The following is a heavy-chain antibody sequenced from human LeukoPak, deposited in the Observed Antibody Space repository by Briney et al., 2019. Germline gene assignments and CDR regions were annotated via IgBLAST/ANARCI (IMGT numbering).Heavy chain of an antibody. CDR2: ISSSSNSI. CDR3: ARGPSNELRFLEWLLWYFDY. J-gene: IGHJ4*02. CDR1: GFTFSSYS. Sequence: GGSLRLSCAATGFTFSSYSMNWVRQAPGRGLEWVSYISSSSNSIYYADSVKGRFTISRDNAKNLLYLQMNSLRDEDTAVYYCARGPSNELRFLEWLLWYFDYWGQGTLVTVSS. V-gene: IGHV3-48*02. D-gene: IGHD3-3*01.